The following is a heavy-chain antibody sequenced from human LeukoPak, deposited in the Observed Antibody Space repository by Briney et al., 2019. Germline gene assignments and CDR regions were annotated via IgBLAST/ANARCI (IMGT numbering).Heavy chain of an antibody. CDR2: IYYSGST. CDR1: GGSISSYY. V-gene: IGHV4-59*01. Sequence: PSETLSLTCTVSGGSISSYYWSWIRQPPGKGLEWIGYIYYSGSTNYNPSLKSRVTISVDTSKNQFSLKLSSVTAADTAVYYCARVPVGNWFDPWGQGTLVTVSS. J-gene: IGHJ5*02. D-gene: IGHD2-2*01. CDR3: ARVPVGNWFDP.